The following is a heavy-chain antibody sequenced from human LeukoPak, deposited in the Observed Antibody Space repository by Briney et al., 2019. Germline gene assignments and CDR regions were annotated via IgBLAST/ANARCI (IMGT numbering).Heavy chain of an antibody. CDR1: GFTFSSYG. J-gene: IGHJ6*02. V-gene: IGHV3-30*03. D-gene: IGHD3-3*01. Sequence: GRSLRLSCAASGFTFSSYGMHWVRQAPGKGLEWVAVISYDGSNKYYADSVKGRFTISRDNAKNSLYLQMNSLRAEDTAVYYCARTEALGAYYDFWSGYTPGYYYGMDVWGQGTTVTVSS. CDR2: ISYDGSNK. CDR3: ARTEALGAYYDFWSGYTPGYYYGMDV.